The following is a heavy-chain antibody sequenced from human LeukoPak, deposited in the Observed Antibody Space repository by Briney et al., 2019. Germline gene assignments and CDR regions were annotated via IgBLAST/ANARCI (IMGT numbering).Heavy chain of an antibody. V-gene: IGHV3-48*03. J-gene: IGHJ4*02. Sequence: SGGSLRLSCAASGFTFSSYEMNWVRQAPGKGLEWVSYISSSGSTIYYADSVKGRFTISRDNAKNSLYLQMNSLRAEDTAVYYCAREIVVAASDYWGQGTLVTVSS. D-gene: IGHD6-19*01. CDR1: GFTFSSYE. CDR3: AREIVVAASDY. CDR2: ISSSGSTI.